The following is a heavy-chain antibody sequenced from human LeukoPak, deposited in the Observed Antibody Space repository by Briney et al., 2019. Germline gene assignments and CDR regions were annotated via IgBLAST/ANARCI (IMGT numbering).Heavy chain of an antibody. J-gene: IGHJ4*02. Sequence: GGSLRLSCATSGFTFSNYWMSWVRQAPGKGLEWVANINQDASEKHYVDSVKGRFTISRDNAKNSLYLQMNRLRAEDTAVYYCARDPEEWLVPIDSWGQGTLLSVSS. CDR3: ARDPEEWLVPIDS. CDR2: INQDASEK. V-gene: IGHV3-7*01. CDR1: GFTFSNYW. D-gene: IGHD6-19*01.